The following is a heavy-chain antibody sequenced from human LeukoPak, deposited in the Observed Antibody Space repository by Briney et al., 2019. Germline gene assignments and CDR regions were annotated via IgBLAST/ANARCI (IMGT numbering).Heavy chain of an antibody. Sequence: PGGSLRLSCAASGFIFSSYGMHWVRQAPVKGLEWVSYISSGHQNIYYADSVKGRFTISRDNAKNSLYLQMNSLRAEDTAVYYCARELKDIVQVLGGTDVWGQGTTVTVSS. CDR1: GFIFSSYG. D-gene: IGHD2-2*01. CDR3: ARELKDIVQVLGGTDV. J-gene: IGHJ6*02. V-gene: IGHV3-48*03. CDR2: ISSGHQNI.